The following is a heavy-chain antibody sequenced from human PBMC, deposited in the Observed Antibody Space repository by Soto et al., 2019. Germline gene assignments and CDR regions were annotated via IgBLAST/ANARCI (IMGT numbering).Heavy chain of an antibody. V-gene: IGHV4-39*01. Sequence: QLQLQESGPGLVKPSEPLSLTCTVSGGSISSSSYYWGWIRQPPGKGLEWIGSIYYSGSTYYNPSLKRRVTISVDTSKNQFSLKLSAVTAADTAVYYCARRYSSGWYARDQVYAFDLWGQGTMVTVSS. CDR2: IYYSGST. CDR3: ARRYSSGWYARDQVYAFDL. J-gene: IGHJ3*01. D-gene: IGHD6-19*01. CDR1: GGSISSSSYY.